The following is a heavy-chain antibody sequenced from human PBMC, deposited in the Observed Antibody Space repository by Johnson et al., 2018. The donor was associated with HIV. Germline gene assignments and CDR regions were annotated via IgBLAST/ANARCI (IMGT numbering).Heavy chain of an antibody. D-gene: IGHD2-15*01. CDR3: ARLRSGNRAFDI. Sequence: RLSCAASGFSFSSYWMSWVRQAPGKGLQWVANIKQDGNEKYYVDSVKGRFSISRDNAKNSLHLQMNSLRAEDTAVYYCARLRSGNRAFDIWGQGTMVTVSS. CDR2: IKQDGNEK. V-gene: IGHV3-7*05. CDR1: GFSFSSYW. J-gene: IGHJ3*02.